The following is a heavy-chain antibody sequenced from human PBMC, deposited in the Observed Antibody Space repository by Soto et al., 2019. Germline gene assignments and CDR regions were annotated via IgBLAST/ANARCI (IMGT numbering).Heavy chain of an antibody. V-gene: IGHV3-53*01. Sequence: GGSLSPSFAASGLSSVGSDLTWFRRSPQKGLEWISVIYHDENTYYAESMRGRFTLSKDSSRNTVSLQMNSLRAEDTAVYYCARLPGAFYYDNSDYDFHDYWGKGTMVTVSS. CDR1: GLSSVGSD. CDR2: IYHDENT. CDR3: ARLPGAFYYDNSDYDFHDY. J-gene: IGHJ4*02. D-gene: IGHD3-22*01.